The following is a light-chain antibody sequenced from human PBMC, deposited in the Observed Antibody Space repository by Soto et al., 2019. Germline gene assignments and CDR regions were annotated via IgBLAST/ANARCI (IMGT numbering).Light chain of an antibody. CDR3: SSYTSSNSYV. CDR2: DVS. CDR1: SRDVGGYKY. J-gene: IGLJ1*01. V-gene: IGLV2-14*03. Sequence: QSALTQPASVSGSPGQSIAISRTGSSRDVGGYKYVSWYQQHPGKAPKLMIYDVSNRPSGVSDRFSGSKSGNTASLTVSGLQSEDEADYYCSSYTSSNSYVFGTGTKVTVL.